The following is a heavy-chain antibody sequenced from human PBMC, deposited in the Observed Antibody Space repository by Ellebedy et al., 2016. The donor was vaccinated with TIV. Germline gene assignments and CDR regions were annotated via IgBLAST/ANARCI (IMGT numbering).Heavy chain of an antibody. CDR1: GVTVSSYN. V-gene: IGHV3-66*01. Sequence: GESLKISCAAPGVTVSSYNMNWVRQAPGKGLEWVSVLQSGGVTHYADSVKGRFTVSRDNSRNTSYLQMNSLSVEDTAVYYCTRARGGGGSVDYWGQGTLVTVSS. J-gene: IGHJ4*02. CDR2: LQSGGVT. D-gene: IGHD2-21*01. CDR3: TRARGGGGSVDY.